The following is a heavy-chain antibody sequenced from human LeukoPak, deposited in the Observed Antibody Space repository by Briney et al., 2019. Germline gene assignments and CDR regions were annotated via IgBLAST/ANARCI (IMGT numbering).Heavy chain of an antibody. J-gene: IGHJ5*02. CDR2: IYSGGST. CDR1: GFTVSSNY. Sequence: RTGGSLRLSCAASGFTVSSNYMSWVRQAPGKGLEWVSVIYSGGSTYYADSVKGRFTISRDNSKNTLYLQMNSLRAEDTAVYYCARGMKFYYYGSGSWANWFDPWGQGTLVTVSS. CDR3: ARGMKFYYYGSGSWANWFDP. V-gene: IGHV3-53*01. D-gene: IGHD3-10*01.